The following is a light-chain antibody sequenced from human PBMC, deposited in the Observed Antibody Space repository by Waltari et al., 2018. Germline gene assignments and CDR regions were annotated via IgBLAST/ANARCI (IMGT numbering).Light chain of an antibody. CDR3: QVWDAISDHVV. CDR1: NIGHKS. J-gene: IGLJ2*01. V-gene: IGLV3-21*04. CDR2: YDR. Sequence: SYVLTQPPSVSGAPGQTATLTCGGDNIGHKSVNWYQQKPGQAPVLGIYYDRDRPSGIPERFSGSNSGNTATLTISGIEAGDEADYYCQVWDAISDHVVFGGGTKLTVL.